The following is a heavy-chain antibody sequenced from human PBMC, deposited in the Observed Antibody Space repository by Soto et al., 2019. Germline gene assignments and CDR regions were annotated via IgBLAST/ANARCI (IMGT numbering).Heavy chain of an antibody. Sequence: EVQLLEAGGGLVQPGGSLRLSCAASGFSFSLFAMSWVRQAPGKGLEWVSSISASGGSTFYADSLRGRFTISRDNSKNTLYLQMNSLTPEDTDVYYCARRANGVCSWGQGTLVSVSS. CDR3: ARRANGVCS. CDR2: ISASGGST. CDR1: GFSFSLFA. J-gene: IGHJ5*02. D-gene: IGHD2-8*01. V-gene: IGHV3-23*01.